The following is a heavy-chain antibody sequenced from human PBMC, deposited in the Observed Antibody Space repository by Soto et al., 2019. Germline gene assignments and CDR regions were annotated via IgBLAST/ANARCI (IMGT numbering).Heavy chain of an antibody. CDR2: ISSSGSTI. V-gene: IGHV3-11*01. Sequence: GGSLRLSCAASGFTFSDYYMSWIRQAPGKGLEWVSYISSSGSTIYYADSVKGRFTISRDNAKNSLYLQMNSLRAEDTAVYYCARDLKSSSSGEYFQHWGQGTLVTVSS. CDR1: GFTFSDYY. CDR3: ARDLKSSSSGEYFQH. D-gene: IGHD6-6*01. J-gene: IGHJ1*01.